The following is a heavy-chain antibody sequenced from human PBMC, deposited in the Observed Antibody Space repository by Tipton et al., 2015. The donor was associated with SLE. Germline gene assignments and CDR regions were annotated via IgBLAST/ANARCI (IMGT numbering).Heavy chain of an antibody. CDR3: ARGGITSYSASGTYPDFDS. V-gene: IGHV1-18*01. CDR2: ISGNNGQT. D-gene: IGHD3-10*01. Sequence: QVQLVQSGAEVKTPGASVKVSCKASGYTFPNYGINWVRQAPGQGLEWMGWISGNNGQTNYAQKFQGRVTMTTDTSTSTAYVDLTSLRSDDTAVYYCARGGITSYSASGTYPDFDSWGQGTLVTVTS. J-gene: IGHJ4*02. CDR1: GYTFPNYG.